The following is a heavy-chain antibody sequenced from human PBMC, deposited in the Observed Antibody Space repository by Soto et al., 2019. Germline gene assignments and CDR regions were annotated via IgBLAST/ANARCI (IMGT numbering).Heavy chain of an antibody. CDR2: INPSGGST. J-gene: IGHJ4*02. CDR3: ASDMSMITFGVIRYYFDY. Sequence: ASVKVSCKASGYTFTSYYMHWVRQAPGQGLEWMGIINPSGGSTSYAQKFQGRVTMTRDTSTSTVYMELSSLRSEDTAVYYCASDMSMITFGVIRYYFDYWGKGTLVTVSS. V-gene: IGHV1-46*01. D-gene: IGHD3-16*01. CDR1: GYTFTSYY.